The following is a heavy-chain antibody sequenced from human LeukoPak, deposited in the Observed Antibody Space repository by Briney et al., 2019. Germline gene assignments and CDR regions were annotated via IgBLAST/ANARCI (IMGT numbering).Heavy chain of an antibody. CDR1: GFSFSTYW. D-gene: IGHD5-24*01. J-gene: IGHJ3*02. Sequence: GGSLRLSCAASGFSFSTYWMSWVRQAPGKGLEWVANIKEDGSDKYFMDSVKGRFTISRDNAKNSLYLQMNSLRAEDTAVYYCARDNVEMATITAFDIWGQGTMVTVSS. CDR3: ARDNVEMATITAFDI. CDR2: IKEDGSDK. V-gene: IGHV3-7*01.